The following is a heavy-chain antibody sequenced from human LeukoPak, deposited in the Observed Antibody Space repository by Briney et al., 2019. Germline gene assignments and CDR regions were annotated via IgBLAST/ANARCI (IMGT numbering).Heavy chain of an antibody. V-gene: IGHV1-2*02. CDR3: ARDRSYTNSNWFDP. CDR2: VNPNSGGT. CDR1: GYTFTVYY. Sequence: ASVKVSCKASGYTFTVYYMHWVRQAPGQGLEWMGWVNPNSGGTNYAQKFQGRITMTRDTPISTAYMELSSLAFNYTALYYCARDRSYTNSNWFDPWGQGTLVTVSS. J-gene: IGHJ5*02. D-gene: IGHD4-11*01.